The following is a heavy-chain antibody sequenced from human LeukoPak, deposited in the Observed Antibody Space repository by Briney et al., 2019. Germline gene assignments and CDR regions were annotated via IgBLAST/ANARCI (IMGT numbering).Heavy chain of an antibody. Sequence: GGSLRLSCAASGFTFSNYGMHWVRQAPGKGLEGVAVIWYDGRNKYYSDSVKGRFTISRDNSKNTLYVQMNSLRAEDTAVYYCARDLEMATIMDAFDIWGQGTMVTVSS. V-gene: IGHV3-33*01. CDR3: ARDLEMATIMDAFDI. CDR1: GFTFSNYG. J-gene: IGHJ3*02. CDR2: IWYDGRNK. D-gene: IGHD5-24*01.